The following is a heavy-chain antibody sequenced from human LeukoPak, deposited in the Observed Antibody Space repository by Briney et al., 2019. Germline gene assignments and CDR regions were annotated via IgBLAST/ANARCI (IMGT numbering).Heavy chain of an antibody. Sequence: GASVKVSCKASGYTFTGYYMHWVRQAPGQGLEGMGWINPNSGGTNYAQKFQGRVTITTDESTNTAYMELSSLRSEDTAVYYCAVNYYYDSSGYRPYDAFDIWGQGTMVTVSS. CDR1: GYTFTGYY. CDR3: AVNYYYDSSGYRPYDAFDI. CDR2: INPNSGGT. J-gene: IGHJ3*02. V-gene: IGHV1-2*02. D-gene: IGHD3-22*01.